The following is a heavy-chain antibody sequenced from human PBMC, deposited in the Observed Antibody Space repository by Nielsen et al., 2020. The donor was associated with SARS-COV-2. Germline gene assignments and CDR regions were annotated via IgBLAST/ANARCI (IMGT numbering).Heavy chain of an antibody. CDR2: IDWDDDK. D-gene: IGHD4-23*01. V-gene: IGHV2-70*11. CDR3: ARSYGGTPSDY. J-gene: IGHJ4*02. Sequence: WIRQPPGKVLEWLARIDWDDDKYYSTSLKTRLTISKDTSKNQVVLTMTNMDPVDTATYYCARSYGGTPSDYWGQGTLVIVSS.